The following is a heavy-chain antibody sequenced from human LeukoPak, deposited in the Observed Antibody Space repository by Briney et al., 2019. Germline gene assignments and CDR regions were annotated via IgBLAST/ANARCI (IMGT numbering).Heavy chain of an antibody. CDR3: ARDRGSSGWSRWWFDP. CDR1: GGSISSYY. J-gene: IGHJ5*02. Sequence: PSETLSLTCTVSGGSISSYYWSWIRRPPGKGLEWIGYIYYSGSTNYNPSLKSRVTISVDTSKNQFSLKLSSVTAADTAVYYCARDRGSSGWSRWWFDPWGQGTLVTVSS. CDR2: IYYSGST. V-gene: IGHV4-59*01. D-gene: IGHD6-19*01.